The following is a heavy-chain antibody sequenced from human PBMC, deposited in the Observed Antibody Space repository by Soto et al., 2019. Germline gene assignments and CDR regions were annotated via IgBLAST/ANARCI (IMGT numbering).Heavy chain of an antibody. CDR1: VDSVSSDRYF. CDR3: ARIVVGATVDL. Sequence: SSETLCITCSFSVDSVSSDRYFWTWIRQPPGKGLEWIAYLSYTGDTNYNPSLKSRATISVDTSRNQFSLTLTSVTAADTAVYFCARIVVGATVDLWGQGSMVTVSS. CDR2: LSYTGDT. D-gene: IGHD1-26*01. V-gene: IGHV4-61*01. J-gene: IGHJ5*02.